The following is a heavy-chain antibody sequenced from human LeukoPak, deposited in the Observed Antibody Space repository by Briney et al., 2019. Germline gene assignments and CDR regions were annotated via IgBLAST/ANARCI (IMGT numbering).Heavy chain of an antibody. CDR3: HSYDYVWGSYRDDY. J-gene: IGHJ4*02. Sequence: PSETLSLTCAVYGGSFSNYYWSWIRQPPGKGLEWIGKINHSGSTNYNPSLKSRVTISVDTSKNQFSLKLSSVTAADTAVYYCHSYDYVWGSYRDDYWGQGTLVTVSS. CDR1: GGSFSNYY. CDR2: INHSGST. V-gene: IGHV4-34*01. D-gene: IGHD3-16*02.